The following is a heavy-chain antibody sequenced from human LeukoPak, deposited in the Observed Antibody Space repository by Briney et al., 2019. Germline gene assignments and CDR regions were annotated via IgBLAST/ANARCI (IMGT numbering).Heavy chain of an antibody. Sequence: GGSLRLSCAASGFTFSSYSMNWVRQAPGKGLEWVSSISSSSSYIYYADSVKGRFTISRDNAKNSLYLQMDSLRAEDTAVYYCARSPTGSGWYYFDYWGQGTLVTVSS. D-gene: IGHD6-19*01. CDR3: ARSPTGSGWYYFDY. J-gene: IGHJ4*02. CDR2: ISSSSSYI. V-gene: IGHV3-21*01. CDR1: GFTFSSYS.